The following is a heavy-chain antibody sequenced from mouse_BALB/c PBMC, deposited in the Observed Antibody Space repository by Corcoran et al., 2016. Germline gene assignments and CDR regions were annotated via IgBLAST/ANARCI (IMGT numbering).Heavy chain of an antibody. J-gene: IGHJ1*01. V-gene: IGHV14-3*02. Sequence: EVQLQQSGAELVKPGALVKLSCTASGFNIKDTYIHWVKQRPEQGLEWIGRIDPANGNTKYDPKFQGKATITADTSSNTAYLQLSSLTSEDTAVYYCARWDWYFDVWGAGTTVTVSS. CDR2: IDPANGNT. CDR3: ARWDWYFDV. CDR1: GFNIKDTY.